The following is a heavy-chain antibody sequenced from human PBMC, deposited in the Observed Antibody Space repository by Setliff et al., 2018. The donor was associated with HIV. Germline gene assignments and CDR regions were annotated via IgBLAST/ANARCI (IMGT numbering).Heavy chain of an antibody. CDR2: IYHSGST. CDR1: GYSISRGYY. D-gene: IGHD2-21*01. V-gene: IGHV4-38-2*01. Sequence: SETLSLTCAVSGYSISRGYYWGWIRQPPGKGLEWIGNIYHSGSTFYNPSLKSRVTTSVDTSKNRFSLKLRSVTAADTAVYYCARGYGHIVEVIASDAFDIWGQGIMVTVSS. CDR3: ARGYGHIVEVIASDAFDI. J-gene: IGHJ3*02.